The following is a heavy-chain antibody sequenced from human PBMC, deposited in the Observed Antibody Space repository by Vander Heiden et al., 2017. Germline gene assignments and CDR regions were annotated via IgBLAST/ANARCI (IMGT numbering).Heavy chain of an antibody. V-gene: IGHV3-30*02. D-gene: IGHD2-21*01. CDR2: REQDRSNK. CDR1: GFDFRREC. Sequence: QVQLVESGGGLVQPGVSLRLSCAASGFDFRRECMHWVRQAAGKGLEWLAVREQDRSNKYYADCVKGRFTISRDNSKNTLYLQMNSLRAEETAGYYCGKGGHIPLDYWGQGTLVTVSS. J-gene: IGHJ4*02. CDR3: GKGGHIPLDY.